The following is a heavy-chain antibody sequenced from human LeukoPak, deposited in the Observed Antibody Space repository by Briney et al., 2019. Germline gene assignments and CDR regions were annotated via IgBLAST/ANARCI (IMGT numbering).Heavy chain of an antibody. D-gene: IGHD2-2*01. CDR3: ALTSGVVVPAAYDY. CDR2: INTNTGNP. Sequence: GASVKVSCKASGYTFTIYAMNWVRQAPGQGLEWMGWINTNTGNPTYAQGFTGRFVFSLDTSVSTAYLQISSLKAEDTAVYYCALTSGVVVPAAYDYWGQGTPVTVSS. V-gene: IGHV7-4-1*02. J-gene: IGHJ4*02. CDR1: GYTFTIYA.